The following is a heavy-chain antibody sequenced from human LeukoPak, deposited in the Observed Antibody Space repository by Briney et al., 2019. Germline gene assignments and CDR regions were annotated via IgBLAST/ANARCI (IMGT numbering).Heavy chain of an antibody. CDR2: INPNSGGT. CDR1: GYTFTGYY. CDR3: AGLGSGSYYNDPDFDY. D-gene: IGHD3-10*01. V-gene: IGHV1-2*02. Sequence: ASVKVSCKASGYTFTGYYMHWVRQAPGQGLEWMGWINPNSGGTNYAQKFQGRVTMTRDTSISTAYMELSRLRSDDTAVYYCAGLGSGSYYNDPDFDYWGQGTLVTVSS. J-gene: IGHJ4*02.